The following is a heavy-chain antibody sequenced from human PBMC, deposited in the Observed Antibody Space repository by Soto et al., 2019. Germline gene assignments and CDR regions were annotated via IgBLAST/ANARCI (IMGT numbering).Heavy chain of an antibody. CDR2: LTPSGGET. V-gene: IGHV3-23*01. Sequence: LRLSCVASGFTFSTYAMSWVRQAPGKGLEWVSALTPSGGETYYADSVKGRFTISRDNSMNALYLQMNSLRIEDTAVYYCAHPRGYGVFYAYEIWGQGTMVTVSS. J-gene: IGHJ3*02. D-gene: IGHD4-17*01. CDR3: AHPRGYGVFYAYEI. CDR1: GFTFSTYA.